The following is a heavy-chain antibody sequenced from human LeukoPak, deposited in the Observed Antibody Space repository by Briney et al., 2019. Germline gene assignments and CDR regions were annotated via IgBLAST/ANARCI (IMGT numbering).Heavy chain of an antibody. Sequence: SETLSLTCTVSVASITNYFWTLILQPPWKGLEWIGRIYTSGSTNYNPSLKSRVTMSVDTSKSQFSLNLSSVTAADTAVYYCARLSVAELDYWGQGTLVTVSS. CDR1: VASITNYF. V-gene: IGHV4-4*07. CDR2: IYTSGST. CDR3: ARLSVAELDY. D-gene: IGHD6-19*01. J-gene: IGHJ4*02.